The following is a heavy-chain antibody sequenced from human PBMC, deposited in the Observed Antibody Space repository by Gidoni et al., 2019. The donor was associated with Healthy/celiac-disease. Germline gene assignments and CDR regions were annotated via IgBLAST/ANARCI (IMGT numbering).Heavy chain of an antibody. CDR1: GFTYSSYG. D-gene: IGHD6-13*01. J-gene: IGHJ6*02. V-gene: IGHV3-30*03. CDR2: ISYDGSNK. Sequence: QVQLVESGGGVVQPGRSLRLSCAASGFTYSSYGMPWVRQAPGKGLEWVAVISYDGSNKYYADSVKGRFTISRDNSKNTLYLHMNSLRAEDTAVYYCARFSIAAADNYYYYYGMDVWGQGTTVTVSS. CDR3: ARFSIAAADNYYYYYGMDV.